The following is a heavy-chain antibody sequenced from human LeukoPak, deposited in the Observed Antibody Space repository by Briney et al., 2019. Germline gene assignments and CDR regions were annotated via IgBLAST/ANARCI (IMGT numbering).Heavy chain of an antibody. V-gene: IGHV4-59*08. Sequence: PSETLSLTCSVSGGSFNDYYWSWIRQPPGKQLEWIGYIFYSGTTKYNPSLKSRVTISVDTSKNQFSLKLHSVSAADTAIYYCARTDYGDYDPHQYYYYMDVWGKGTTVTVSS. CDR1: GGSFNDYY. J-gene: IGHJ6*03. CDR3: ARTDYGDYDPHQYYYYMDV. D-gene: IGHD4-17*01. CDR2: IFYSGTT.